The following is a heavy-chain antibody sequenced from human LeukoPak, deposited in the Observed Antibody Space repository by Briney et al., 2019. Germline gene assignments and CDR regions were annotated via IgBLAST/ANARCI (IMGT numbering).Heavy chain of an antibody. CDR2: IYYSGST. J-gene: IGHJ6*02. CDR1: GGSISSYY. D-gene: IGHD2-15*01. Sequence: KPSEALSLTCTVSGGSISSYYWSWIRQPPGKGLEWIGYIYYSGSTNYNPSLKSRVTISVDTSKNQFSLKLSSVTAADTAVYYCAREAIGRSGYNYGMDVWGQGTTVTVSS. CDR3: AREAIGRSGYNYGMDV. V-gene: IGHV4-59*01.